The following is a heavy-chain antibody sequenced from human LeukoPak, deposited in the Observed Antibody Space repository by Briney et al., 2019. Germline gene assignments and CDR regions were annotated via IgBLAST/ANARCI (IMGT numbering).Heavy chain of an antibody. CDR1: GFTFSSYS. CDR2: ISSSSSYI. V-gene: IGHV3-21*01. J-gene: IGHJ4*02. CDR3: ARDWGGSSGYRY. D-gene: IGHD6-19*01. Sequence: GGSLRLSCAASGFTFSSYSMNWVRQAPGKGLEWVSSISSSSSYIYYADSVKGRFTISRDNAKNSLYLQMNSLRAEDTAVYYCARDWGGSSGYRYWGQGTLVTASS.